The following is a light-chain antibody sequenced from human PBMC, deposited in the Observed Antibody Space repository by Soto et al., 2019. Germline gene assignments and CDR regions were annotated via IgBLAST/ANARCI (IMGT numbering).Light chain of an antibody. CDR2: GAS. J-gene: IGKJ1*01. CDR3: QQYGSSPRT. CDR1: QSVSSSY. V-gene: IGKV3-20*01. Sequence: EIVLTQSPGTLSLSPGERATLSCRASQSVSSSYLAWYQQKPGQAPRFLIYGASSRAAGIPDRFSGSGSGTDFTLTISRLEPEDFEVYYCQQYGSSPRTFGQGTKVEIK.